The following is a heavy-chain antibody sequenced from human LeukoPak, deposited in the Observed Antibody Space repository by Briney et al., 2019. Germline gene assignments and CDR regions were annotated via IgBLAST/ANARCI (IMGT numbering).Heavy chain of an antibody. CDR3: ATMHDSSGYWYYFDY. V-gene: IGHV1-24*01. J-gene: IGHJ4*02. CDR2: FDPEDGET. CDR1: GYTLTELS. Sequence: ASVKVSCKVSGYTLTELSMHWVRQAPGKGLEWMGGFDPEDGETIYAQKFQGRATMTEDTSTDTAYMGLSSLRSEDTAVYYCATMHDSSGYWYYFDYWGQGTLVTVSS. D-gene: IGHD3-22*01.